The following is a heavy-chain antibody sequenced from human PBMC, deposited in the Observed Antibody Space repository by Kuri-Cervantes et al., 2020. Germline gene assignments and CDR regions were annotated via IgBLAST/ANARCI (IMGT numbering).Heavy chain of an antibody. J-gene: IGHJ4*02. V-gene: IGHV3-21*03. CDR3: ARGVAVADKHFDY. CDR2: ISTSSGYI. D-gene: IGHD6-13*01. Sequence: GGSLRLSCAASGFTFSAYSMNWVRQAPGKGLDWVSSISTSSGYIYYADSVRGRFTISRDNAKNSLYLQMNSLRAEDTAVYYCARGVAVADKHFDYWGQGTLVTVSS. CDR1: GFTFSAYS.